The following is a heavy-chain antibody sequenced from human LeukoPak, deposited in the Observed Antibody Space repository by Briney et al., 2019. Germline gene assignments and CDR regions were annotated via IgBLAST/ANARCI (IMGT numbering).Heavy chain of an antibody. Sequence: SETLSLTCTVSGGSISSGSYYWSWIRQPAGKGLEWIGRIYTSGSTNYNPSLKSRVTISVDTSKNQFSLKLSSVTAADTAVYYCARRVVVPAAMSFNYYYYMDVWGKGTTVTVSS. D-gene: IGHD2-2*01. CDR3: ARRVVVPAAMSFNYYYYMDV. V-gene: IGHV4-61*02. J-gene: IGHJ6*03. CDR1: GGSISSGSYY. CDR2: IYTSGST.